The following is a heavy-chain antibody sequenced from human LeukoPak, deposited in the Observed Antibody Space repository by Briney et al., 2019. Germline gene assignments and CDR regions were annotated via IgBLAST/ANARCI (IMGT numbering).Heavy chain of an antibody. D-gene: IGHD2-21*02. CDR3: ARASKGDIIFDF. Sequence: GESLKISCKASGYSFSSDWIAWVRQMPGKGLEWMGVIYPDDSDIRYGPSFQGLVTISGDKSKNTAYLQWTSLKASDTAVYYCARASKGDIIFDFWGQGTLVTVSS. CDR1: GYSFSSDW. J-gene: IGHJ4*02. CDR2: IYPDDSDI. V-gene: IGHV5-51*01.